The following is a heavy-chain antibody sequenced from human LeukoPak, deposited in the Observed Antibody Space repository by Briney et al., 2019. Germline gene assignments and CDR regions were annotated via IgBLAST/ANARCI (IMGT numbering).Heavy chain of an antibody. V-gene: IGHV3-7*01. CDR2: IKQDGSEK. D-gene: IGHD2-2*01. CDR3: LIRGVVPAAEVDY. Sequence: GGSLRLSCAASGFTFSSYWMSWVRQAPGKGLEWVANIKQDGSEKYYVDSVKGRFTISRDNAKNSLYLQMNSLRAEDTAVYYCLIRGVVPAAEVDYWGQGTLVTVSS. CDR1: GFTFSSYW. J-gene: IGHJ4*02.